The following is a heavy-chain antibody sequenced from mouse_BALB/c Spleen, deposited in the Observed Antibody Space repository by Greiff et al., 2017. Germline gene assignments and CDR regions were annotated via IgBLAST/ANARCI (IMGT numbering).Heavy chain of an antibody. CDR2: ISSGGSYT. CDR1: GFTFSSYA. V-gene: IGHV5-9-4*01. Sequence: EVQRVESGGGLVKPGGSLKLSCAASGFTFSSYAMSWVRQSPEKRLEWVAEISSGGSYTYYPDTVTGRFTISRDNAKNTLYLEMSSLRSEDTAMYYCARDNMITTNGYAMDYWGQGTSVTVSS. CDR3: ARDNMITTNGYAMDY. D-gene: IGHD2-4*01. J-gene: IGHJ4*01.